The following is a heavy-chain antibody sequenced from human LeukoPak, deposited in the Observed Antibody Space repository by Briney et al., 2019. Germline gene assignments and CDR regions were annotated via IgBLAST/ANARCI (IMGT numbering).Heavy chain of an antibody. V-gene: IGHV4-34*01. CDR1: GGSFSGYY. Sequence: PSETLSLTCAVYGGSFSGYYWSWIRQPPGKGLEWIGEINHSGSTNYNPSLKSRVTISVDTSKNQFSLKLSSVTAADTAVYYCARDRPTIKGMSDWFDPWGQGTLVTVSS. J-gene: IGHJ5*02. D-gene: IGHD5-24*01. CDR3: ARDRPTIKGMSDWFDP. CDR2: INHSGST.